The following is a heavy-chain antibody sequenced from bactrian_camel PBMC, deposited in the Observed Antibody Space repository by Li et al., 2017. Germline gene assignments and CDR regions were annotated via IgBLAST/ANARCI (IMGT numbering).Heavy chain of an antibody. D-gene: IGHD6*01. J-gene: IGHJ4*01. CDR3: ASAAYNSNWSRLEKRYYKY. CDR2: IDRTGSA. V-gene: IGHV3S55*01. Sequence: QVQLVESGGGSVQAGGSQKLSCKISGFTYSAYLMAWFRQAPGKKREGVAAIDRTGSANYADSVKGRFTISKDNARNTLALQMNSLKPEDSAMYYCASAAYNSNWSRLEKRYYKYWGQGTQVTVS. CDR1: GFTYSAYL.